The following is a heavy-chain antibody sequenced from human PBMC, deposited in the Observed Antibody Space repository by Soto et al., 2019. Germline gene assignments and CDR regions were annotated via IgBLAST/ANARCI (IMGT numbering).Heavy chain of an antibody. CDR1: GFTFSSDS. J-gene: IGHJ4*02. CDR3: ARSGGYCTNGVYYTGNFDY. V-gene: IGHV3-21*01. Sequence: EVQLVESGGGLVKPGGSLRLSCAASGFTFSSDSMNWVRQAPGKGLEWVSSISSSSSYIYYADSVKGRFTISRDDAKNSLYLQMNSLRAEDTAVYYCARSGGYCTNGVYYTGNFDYWGQGTLVTVSS. D-gene: IGHD2-8*01. CDR2: ISSSSSYI.